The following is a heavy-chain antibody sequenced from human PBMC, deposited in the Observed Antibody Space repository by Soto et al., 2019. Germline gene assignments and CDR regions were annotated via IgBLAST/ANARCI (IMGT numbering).Heavy chain of an antibody. J-gene: IGHJ5*02. CDR3: ARDVMAVAGTTNWFDP. D-gene: IGHD6-19*01. CDR1: GGSVSSGSYY. Sequence: QVQLQESGPGLVKPSETLSLTCTVSGGSVSSGSYYWNWIRQPRGKGLEWIGYIYYSGSSNYNPSLTSRVSISIDKSKNQVSLKLSSVTAADTAVYYCARDVMAVAGTTNWFDPWGQGTLVTVSS. V-gene: IGHV4-61*01. CDR2: IYYSGSS.